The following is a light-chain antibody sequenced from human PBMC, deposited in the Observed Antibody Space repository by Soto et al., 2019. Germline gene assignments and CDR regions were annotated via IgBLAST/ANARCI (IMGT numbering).Light chain of an antibody. V-gene: IGKV1-17*01. J-gene: IGKJ1*01. CDR3: LEHNNNPRV. CDR2: AAS. Sequence: DIQMTQSPSSLSASIGDRVTITCRASQGIGKDLGWYQQKPGEAPRRLIYAASSLQSGVPSRFSGSGSGTEFTLTINSLHPDDFATYYCLEHNNNPRVFGQGTKVEVK. CDR1: QGIGKD.